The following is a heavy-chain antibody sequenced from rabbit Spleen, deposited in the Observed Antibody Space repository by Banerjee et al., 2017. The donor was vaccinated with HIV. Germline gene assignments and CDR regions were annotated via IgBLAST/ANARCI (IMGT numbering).Heavy chain of an antibody. Sequence: QEQLEESAGGLVNPGGSLTLTCTASGFSFSTNYYMCWVRQAPGKGLEWIGCIYTGSSGSTYYASWAKGRFTISKTSSTTVTLQMTSLTAADTATYFCARARYGANNGGLYYGMDLWGPGTLVTVS. CDR3: ARARYGANNGGLYYGMDL. CDR2: IYTGSSGST. V-gene: IGHV1S45*01. J-gene: IGHJ6*01. D-gene: IGHD6-1*01. CDR1: GFSFSTNYY.